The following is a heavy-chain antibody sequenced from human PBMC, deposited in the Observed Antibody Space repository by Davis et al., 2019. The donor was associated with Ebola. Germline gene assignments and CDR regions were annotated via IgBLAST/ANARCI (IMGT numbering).Heavy chain of an antibody. D-gene: IGHD6-6*01. CDR1: GYTFTSYG. V-gene: IGHV1-18*04. CDR2: ISAYNGNT. CDR3: AKSSIAARSGWTWSDYYYGMDV. J-gene: IGHJ6*02. Sequence: ASVKVSCKASGYTFTSYGISWVRQAPGQGLEWMGWISAYNGNTNYAQKLQGRVTMTTDTSTSTAYMELRSLRSDDTAVYYCAKSSIAARSGWTWSDYYYGMDVWGQGTTVTVSS.